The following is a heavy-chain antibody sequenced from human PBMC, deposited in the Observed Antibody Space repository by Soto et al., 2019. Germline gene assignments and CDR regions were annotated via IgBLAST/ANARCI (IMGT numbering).Heavy chain of an antibody. CDR2: IIPIFGTA. J-gene: IGHJ4*02. D-gene: IGHD6-13*01. CDR3: VVGVGFRSSWYLGG. Sequence: QVQLVQSGAEVKKPGSSVKVSCKASGGTFSSYAISWVRQAPGQGLEWMGGIIPIFGTANYAQKFQGRVTITADKSKSTAYMELSSLRSEDTAVYYCVVGVGFRSSWYLGGWGQGTLVTVSS. V-gene: IGHV1-69*06. CDR1: GGTFSSYA.